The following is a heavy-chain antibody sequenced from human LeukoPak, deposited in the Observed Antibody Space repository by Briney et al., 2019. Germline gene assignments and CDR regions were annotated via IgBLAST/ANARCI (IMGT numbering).Heavy chain of an antibody. CDR1: GFTFSSYA. D-gene: IGHD2-2*02. J-gene: IGHJ4*02. V-gene: IGHV3-23*01. CDR3: ARDQKYQLLYLFDY. Sequence: GGSLRLSCAASGFTFSSYAMSWVRQAPGKGLEWVSAISGSGGSTYYADSVKGRFTISRDNSKNTLYLQMNSLRAEDTAVYYCARDQKYQLLYLFDYWGQGTLVTVSS. CDR2: ISGSGGST.